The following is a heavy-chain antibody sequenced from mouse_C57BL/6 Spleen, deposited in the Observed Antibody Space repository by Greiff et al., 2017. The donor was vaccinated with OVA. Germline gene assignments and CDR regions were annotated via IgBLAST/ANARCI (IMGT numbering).Heavy chain of an antibody. CDR1: GYAFTNYL. V-gene: IGHV1-54*01. CDR3: ARGYDGSYYFDD. J-gene: IGHJ2*01. Sequence: QVQLQQSGAELVRPGTSVKVSCKASGYAFTNYLIEWVKQRPGQGLEWIGVINPGSGGTNYNEKFKGKATLTADKSSSTAYMQLSSLTSEDSAVYFCARGYDGSYYFDDWGQGTTLTVSS. D-gene: IGHD1-1*01. CDR2: INPGSGGT.